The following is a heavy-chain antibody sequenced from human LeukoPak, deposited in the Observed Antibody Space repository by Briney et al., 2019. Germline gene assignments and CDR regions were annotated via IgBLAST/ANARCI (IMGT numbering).Heavy chain of an antibody. CDR1: GFTFSSYA. J-gene: IGHJ6*03. V-gene: IGHV3-23*01. CDR2: ISGSGGST. D-gene: IGHD4-17*01. CDR3: AKLTTVTFRYYYYMDV. Sequence: PGGSLRLSCAASGFTFSSYAMGWVRQAPGKGLEWVSAISGSGGSTYYADSVKGRFTISRDNSKNTLYLQMNSLRAEDTAVYYCAKLTTVTFRYYYYMDVWGKGTTVTVSS.